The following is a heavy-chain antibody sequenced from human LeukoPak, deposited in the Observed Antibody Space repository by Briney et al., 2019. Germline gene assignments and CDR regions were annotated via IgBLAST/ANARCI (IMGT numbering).Heavy chain of an antibody. D-gene: IGHD5-12*01. V-gene: IGHV2-70*11. J-gene: IGHJ5*02. Sequence: SGPTLVNPTQTLTLTCTFSGFSLSNSGIGISVSWIRQPPGKALEWLARIDWADDKYYSTPLKTRLTISKDTSKNQVVLTMTNMDPVDTATYYCARDIASRFDPWGQGTLVTVSS. CDR2: IDWADDK. CDR3: ARDIASRFDP. CDR1: GFSLSNSGIGIS.